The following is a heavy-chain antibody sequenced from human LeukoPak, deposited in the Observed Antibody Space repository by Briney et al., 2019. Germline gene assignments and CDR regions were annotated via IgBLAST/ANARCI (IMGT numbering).Heavy chain of an antibody. CDR3: ARGSMGIQLWLMVDY. D-gene: IGHD5-18*01. V-gene: IGHV3-20*04. Sequence: GGSLRLSCAASGFTFDDYGMSWVRQAPGKGLEGVSGINWNGGSTGYADSVKGRFTISRDNAKNSLYLQMNSLRAEDTALYYCARGSMGIQLWLMVDYWGQGTLVTVSS. CDR1: GFTFDDYG. CDR2: INWNGGST. J-gene: IGHJ4*02.